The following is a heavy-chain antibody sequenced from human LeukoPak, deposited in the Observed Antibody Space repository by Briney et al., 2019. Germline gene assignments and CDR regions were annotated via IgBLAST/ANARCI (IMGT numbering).Heavy chain of an antibody. V-gene: IGHV1-2*02. J-gene: IGHJ4*02. CDR1: GYTFTGYY. D-gene: IGHD1-1*01. Sequence: ASVKVSCKASGYTFTGYYMHWVRQAPGQGLEWMGWINPNSGGTNYAQNFQGRVTMTRDTSFSTVYMELRRLKSDDTAVYYCASRFPQLGFFDYWGRGTLVTVSS. CDR3: ASRFPQLGFFDY. CDR2: INPNSGGT.